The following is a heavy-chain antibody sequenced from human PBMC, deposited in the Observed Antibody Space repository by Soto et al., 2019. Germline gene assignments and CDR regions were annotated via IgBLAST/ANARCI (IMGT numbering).Heavy chain of an antibody. J-gene: IGHJ4*02. V-gene: IGHV3-30*18. D-gene: IGHD2-2*01. CDR2: ISYDGSNK. Sequence: GGSLRLSCAASGFTFSSYGMHWVRQAPGKGLEWVAVISYDGSNKYYADSVKGRFTISRDNSKNTLYLQMNSLRAEDTAVYYCVKRRRRCSTTSCRRGFDYWGQGTLVTVSS. CDR3: VKRRRRCSTTSCRRGFDY. CDR1: GFTFSSYG.